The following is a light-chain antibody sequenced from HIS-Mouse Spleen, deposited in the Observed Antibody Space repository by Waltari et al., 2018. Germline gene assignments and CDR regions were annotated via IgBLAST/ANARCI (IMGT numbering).Light chain of an antibody. CDR3: YSTDSSGNHRV. J-gene: IGLJ2*01. Sequence: VSPGQTARITCSGDAFPKKSAYWYQQKSGQAPVLVIYEDSKRPSGIPERFSGSSSGTMATLTISGAQVEDEADYYCYSTDSSGNHRVFGGGTKLTVL. V-gene: IGLV3-10*01. CDR1: AFPKKS. CDR2: EDS.